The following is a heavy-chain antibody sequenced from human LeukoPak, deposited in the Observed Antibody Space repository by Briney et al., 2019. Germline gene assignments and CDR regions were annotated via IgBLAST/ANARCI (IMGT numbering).Heavy chain of an antibody. D-gene: IGHD1-1*01. CDR1: GGSFSGYY. J-gene: IGHJ4*02. Sequence: SETLSLTCAVYGGSFSGYYWSWIRQPPGQGLEWIGEINHSGSTNYNPSLKSRVTISVDTSKNQFSLKLSSGTAADTAVYYCARDRGTWNDDGFDYWGQGTLVTVSS. CDR3: ARDRGTWNDDGFDY. CDR2: INHSGST. V-gene: IGHV4-34*01.